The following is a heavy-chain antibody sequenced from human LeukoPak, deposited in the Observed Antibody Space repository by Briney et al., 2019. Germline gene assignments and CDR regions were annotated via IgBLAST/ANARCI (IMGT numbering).Heavy chain of an antibody. CDR1: GGSISSGGYY. J-gene: IGHJ5*02. D-gene: IGHD3-10*01. Sequence: APEPLSLTCTVSGGSISSGGYYWSWIRQHPGKGLEWIGYIYYSGSIYYNPSLKSRVTISVDTSKNQFSLKLSSVTAADTAVYYCARGSRLRIWFDPWGQGTLVTVSS. V-gene: IGHV4-31*03. CDR3: ARGSRLRIWFDP. CDR2: IYYSGSI.